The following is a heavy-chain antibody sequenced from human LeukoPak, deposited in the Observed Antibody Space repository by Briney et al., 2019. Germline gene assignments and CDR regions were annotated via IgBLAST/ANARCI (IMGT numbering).Heavy chain of an antibody. V-gene: IGHV3-21*06. J-gene: IGHJ6*03. CDR1: GFTFSSYS. CDR3: QTTTGYYYYYMDV. D-gene: IGHD4-17*01. CDR2: ISSSSSYI. Sequence: PGGSLRLSCAASGFTFSSYSMNWVRRAPGKGLEWVSSISSSSSYIYYADSVRGRFTISRDNAKNSLYLQMNSLRAEDTAVYYCQTTTGYYYYYMDVWGKGTTVTVS.